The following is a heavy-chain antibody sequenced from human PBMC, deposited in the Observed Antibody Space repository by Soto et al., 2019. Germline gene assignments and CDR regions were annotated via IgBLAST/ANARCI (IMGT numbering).Heavy chain of an antibody. V-gene: IGHV4-39*01. D-gene: IGHD3-9*01. CDR1: GGSISSSSYY. CDR3: ASPISYDILSPPADV. J-gene: IGHJ6*02. Sequence: QLQLQESGPGLVKPSETLSLTCTVSGGSISSSSYYWGWIRQPPGKGLEWIGSIYYSGSTYYNPSLKSRVTISVDTSKNQFSLKLSSVTAADTAVYYCASPISYDILSPPADVWGQGTTVTVSS. CDR2: IYYSGST.